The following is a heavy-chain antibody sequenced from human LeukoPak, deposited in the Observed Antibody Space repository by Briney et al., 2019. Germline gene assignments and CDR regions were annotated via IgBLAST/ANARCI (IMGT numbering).Heavy chain of an antibody. CDR2: ISSSSTYK. Sequence: GGSLRLSCAASGFTFSSYSMNWVRQAPGKGLEWVSCISSSSTYKYYADSIKGRFTISRDNAKNSLYLQMNSLRAEDTAVYYCARGVKSAIGKWNYVWFDPWGPGTLVTVSS. CDR3: ARGVKSAIGKWNYVWFDP. D-gene: IGHD1-7*01. V-gene: IGHV3-21*01. CDR1: GFTFSSYS. J-gene: IGHJ5*02.